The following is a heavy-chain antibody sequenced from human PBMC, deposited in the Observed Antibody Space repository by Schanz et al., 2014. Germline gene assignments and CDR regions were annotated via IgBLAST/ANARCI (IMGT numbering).Heavy chain of an antibody. V-gene: IGHV3-15*01. Sequence: EVQLVESGGGLVQPGRSLRLSCTASGFTFGDYAMSWVRQAPGKGLEWVGRIKTKTDGGTTDYAAPVKGRFTISRDDSTNTLYLQMNSLKTEDTAVYYCTTGGRRGYSHYFYGMDVWGQGTTVTVSS. D-gene: IGHD5-18*01. CDR2: IKTKTDGGTT. CDR3: TTGGRRGYSHYFYGMDV. J-gene: IGHJ6*02. CDR1: GFTFGDYA.